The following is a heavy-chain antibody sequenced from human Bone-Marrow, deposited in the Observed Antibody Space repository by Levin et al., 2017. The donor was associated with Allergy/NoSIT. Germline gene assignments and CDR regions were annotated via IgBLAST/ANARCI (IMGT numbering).Heavy chain of an antibody. J-gene: IGHJ1*01. D-gene: IGHD3-16*01. V-gene: IGHV3-9*01. CDR3: AKVPSSFGGSYYFHH. CDR1: GFTFDDFA. CDR2: INWNSNTI. Sequence: LSLTCAASGFTFDDFAMHWARQAPEKGLEWVSGINWNSNTIDYADSVKGRFTISRDNAKNSLYLQMNSLRPEDTAFYYCAKVPSSFGGSYYFHHWGRGTLVTVSS.